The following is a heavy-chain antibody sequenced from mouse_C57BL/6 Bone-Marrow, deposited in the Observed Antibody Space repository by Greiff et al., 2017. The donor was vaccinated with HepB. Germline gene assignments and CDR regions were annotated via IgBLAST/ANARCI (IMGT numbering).Heavy chain of an antibody. CDR1: GYAFSSSW. Sequence: LQESGPELVKPGASVKISCKASGYAFSSSWMNWVKQRPGKGLEWIGRIYPGDGDTNYNGKFKGKATLTADKSSSTAYMQLSSLTSEDSAVYFCARIYYYGSKDYWGQGTTLTVSS. V-gene: IGHV1-82*01. CDR2: IYPGDGDT. D-gene: IGHD1-1*01. CDR3: ARIYYYGSKDY. J-gene: IGHJ2*01.